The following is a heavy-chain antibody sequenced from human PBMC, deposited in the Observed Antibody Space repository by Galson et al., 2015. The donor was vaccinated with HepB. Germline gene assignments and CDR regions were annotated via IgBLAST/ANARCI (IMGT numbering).Heavy chain of an antibody. Sequence: QVQLQESGPGLVKPSETLSLTCTVYDGSINTYHWSWIRQPPGKGLEWIGYISYTGSTHYSPSLNSRVTISVDTSKNQFSLKLTSVTAADTAVYYCARASRAGFFDFWARESWSPSPQ. J-gene: IGHJ4*02. CDR1: DGSINTYH. V-gene: IGHV4-59*01. CDR3: ARASRAGFFDF. D-gene: IGHD6-13*01. CDR2: ISYTGST.